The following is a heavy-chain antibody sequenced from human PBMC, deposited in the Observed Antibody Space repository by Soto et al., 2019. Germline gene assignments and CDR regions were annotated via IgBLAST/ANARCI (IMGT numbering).Heavy chain of an antibody. CDR1: GGSISSYY. J-gene: IGHJ6*02. D-gene: IGHD2-15*01. CDR2: IYYSGST. CDR3: ARFRHCSGGSCYHGMDV. V-gene: IGHV4-59*01. Sequence: TSETLSLTCTVSGGSISSYYWSWIRQPPGKGLERIGYIYYSGSTNYNPSLKSRVTISVDTSKNQFSLKLSSVTAADTAVYYCARFRHCSGGSCYHGMDVWGQGTTVTVSS.